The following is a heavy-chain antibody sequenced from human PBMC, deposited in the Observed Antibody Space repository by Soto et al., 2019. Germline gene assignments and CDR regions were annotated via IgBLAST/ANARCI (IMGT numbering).Heavy chain of an antibody. CDR2: LSVGNGDT. CDR3: ATSEGDCGGGSCYNYFYYYGMDV. V-gene: IGHV1-3*01. J-gene: IGHJ6*02. Sequence: ASVKVSCKASGDTRTDFSMHWVRQAPGQRPEWMGWLSVGNGDTKYSQKFQGRVTITRDTSARTAYMELSNLRSEDTAVYYCATSEGDCGGGSCYNYFYYYGMDVWGQGTTVTISS. CDR1: GDTRTDFS. D-gene: IGHD2-15*01.